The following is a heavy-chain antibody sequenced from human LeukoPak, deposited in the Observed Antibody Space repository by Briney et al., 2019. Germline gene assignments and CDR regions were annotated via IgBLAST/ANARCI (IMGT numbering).Heavy chain of an antibody. CDR3: ARDLGGMDV. CDR1: GFTFSSYS. J-gene: IGHJ6*04. CDR2: ISSSSSTI. V-gene: IGHV3-48*01. Sequence: GGSLRLSCAASGFTFSSYSMNWVRQAPGKGLEWVSYISSSSSTIYYADSVKGRFTISRDNAKNSLYLQMNSLRAEDTAVYYCARDLGGMDVWGKGTTVTVSS.